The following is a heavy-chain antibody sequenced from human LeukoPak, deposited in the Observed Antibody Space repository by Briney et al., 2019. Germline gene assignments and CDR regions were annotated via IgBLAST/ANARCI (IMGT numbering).Heavy chain of an antibody. V-gene: IGHV4-59*01. CDR2: IYYSGST. J-gene: IGHJ4*02. CDR1: GGSISSYY. CDR3: AHGSYEYYFDY. D-gene: IGHD1-26*01. Sequence: PSETLSLTCTVSGGSISSYYWSWIRQPPGKGLEWIGYIYYSGSTNYNPSLKSRVTISVDTSKNQFSLKLSSVTAADTAVYYCAHGSYEYYFDYWGQGTLVTVSS.